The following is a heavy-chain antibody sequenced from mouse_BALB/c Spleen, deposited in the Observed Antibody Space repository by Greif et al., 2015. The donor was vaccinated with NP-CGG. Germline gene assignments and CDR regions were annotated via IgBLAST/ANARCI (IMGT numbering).Heavy chain of an antibody. V-gene: IGHV5-6-3*01. Sequence: EVMLVESGGGLVQPGGSLKLSCAASGFTFSSYGMSWVRQTPDKRLELVATINSNGGSTYYPDSVKGRLTISRDNAKNTLYLQMSSLKSEDTAMYYCARGDDGYSWFAYWGQGTLVTVSA. D-gene: IGHD2-3*01. CDR1: GFTFSSYG. CDR3: ARGDDGYSWFAY. CDR2: INSNGGST. J-gene: IGHJ3*01.